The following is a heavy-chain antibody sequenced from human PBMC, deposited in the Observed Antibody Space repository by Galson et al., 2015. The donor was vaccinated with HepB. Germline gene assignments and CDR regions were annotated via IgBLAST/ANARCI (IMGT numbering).Heavy chain of an antibody. CDR3: AHRQGLLWFRELSLGAFDI. J-gene: IGHJ3*02. CDR1: GFSLSTSGVG. Sequence: PALVKPTQTLTLTCTFSGFSLSTSGVGVGWIRQPPGKALEWLALIYWDDDKRYSPSLKSRLTITKDTSKNQVVLTMTNMDPVDTATYYCAHRQGLLWFRELSLGAFDIWGQGTMVTVSS. V-gene: IGHV2-5*02. D-gene: IGHD3-10*01. CDR2: IYWDDDK.